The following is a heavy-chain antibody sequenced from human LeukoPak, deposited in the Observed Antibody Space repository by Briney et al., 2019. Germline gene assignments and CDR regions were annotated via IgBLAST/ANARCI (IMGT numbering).Heavy chain of an antibody. Sequence: SETLSLTCTVSGGSISSSSYYWGWIRQPPGKGLEWIGSIYYSGSTYYNPSLKSRVTISVDTSKNQFSLKLSSVTAADTAVYYCAVYDLRGFGYYFDYWGQGTLVTVSS. CDR1: GGSISSSSYY. J-gene: IGHJ4*02. V-gene: IGHV4-39*01. CDR2: IYYSGST. D-gene: IGHD3-10*01. CDR3: AVYDLRGFGYYFDY.